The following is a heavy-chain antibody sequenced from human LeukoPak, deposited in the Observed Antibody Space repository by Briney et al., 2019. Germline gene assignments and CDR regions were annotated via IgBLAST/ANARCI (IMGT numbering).Heavy chain of an antibody. D-gene: IGHD3-10*01. V-gene: IGHV1-24*01. CDR1: GYTLTELS. J-gene: IGHJ4*02. CDR3: ASMVRGVILPFDY. Sequence: ASVKVSCKASGYTLTELSMHWVRQAPGKGLEWMGGFDPEDGETIYAQKFQGRVIMTEDTSTDTAYMELSSLRSEDTAVYYCASMVRGVILPFDYWGQGTLVTVSS. CDR2: FDPEDGET.